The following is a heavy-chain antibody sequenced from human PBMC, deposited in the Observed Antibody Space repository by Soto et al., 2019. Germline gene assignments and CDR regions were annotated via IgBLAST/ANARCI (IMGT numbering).Heavy chain of an antibody. CDR1: GYTFTSYG. CDR2: ISAYNGNT. V-gene: IGHV1-18*01. CDR3: ATGRTAGAGKRQGLDY. D-gene: IGHD6-19*01. J-gene: IGHJ4*02. Sequence: QVQLVQSGAEVKKPGASVKVSCKASGYTFTSYGISWVRQAPGQGLEWMGWISAYNGNTNYAQKLQGRVTMTTDTXTXXGSMELQSLRPDGTAGDYGATGRTAGAGKRQGLDYWGQGTLVTVSS.